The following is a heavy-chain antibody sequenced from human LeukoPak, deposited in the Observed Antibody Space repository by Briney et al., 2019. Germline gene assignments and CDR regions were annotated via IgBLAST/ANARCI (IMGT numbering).Heavy chain of an antibody. J-gene: IGHJ5*02. CDR3: ARDIAVNWFDP. CDR2: IYYSGST. CDR1: GGSISSGDYY. Sequence: PSETLSHTCTVSGGSISSGDYYWSWIRQPPGKGLEWIGYIYYSGSTYYNPSLKSRVTISVDTSKNQFSLKLSSVTAADTAVYYCARDIAVNWFDPWGQGTLVTVSS. V-gene: IGHV4-30-4*08. D-gene: IGHD2-21*01.